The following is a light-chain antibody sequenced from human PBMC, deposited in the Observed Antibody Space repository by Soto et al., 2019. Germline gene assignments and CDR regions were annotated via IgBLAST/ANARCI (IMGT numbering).Light chain of an antibody. V-gene: IGLV1-44*01. CDR1: SSNIGSNT. Sequence: QSLLTQSPSASGTPGQRVTISCSGGSSNIGSNTLNWYQHVPGTAPRVLIYNNNQRPSGVADRFSGSKSGTSASLAISGLQSEDEADYYCAAWDDSLDGVVFGGGTKLTVL. CDR2: NNN. CDR3: AAWDDSLDGVV. J-gene: IGLJ2*01.